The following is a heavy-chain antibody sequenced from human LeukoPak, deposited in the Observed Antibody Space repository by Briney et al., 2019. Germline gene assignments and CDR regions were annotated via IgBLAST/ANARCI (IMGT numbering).Heavy chain of an antibody. D-gene: IGHD3-22*01. CDR1: GFTFSSYE. CDR2: ISSSGSTI. CDR3: AEDRPNYYGSNGHYYRRDGDY. Sequence: GGSLRLSCAASGFTFSSYEMNWVRQAPGKGLEWVSYISSSGSTIYYADSVKGRFTISRDNAKNSLYLQMNSLRVEDTAVYFCAEDRPNYYGSNGHYYRRDGDYWGQGTLVTVSS. J-gene: IGHJ4*02. V-gene: IGHV3-48*03.